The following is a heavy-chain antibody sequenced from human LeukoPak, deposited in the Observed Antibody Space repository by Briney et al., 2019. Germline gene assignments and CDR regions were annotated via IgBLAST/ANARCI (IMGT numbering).Heavy chain of an antibody. V-gene: IGHV1-69*04. CDR3: ARLSIVGAHGY. Sequence: SVKVSCKASGGPFSSYAISWVRQAPGQGLEWMGRIIPILSIANYAQKFQGRVTITADKSTSTAYMELSSLRSEDTAVYYCARLSIVGAHGYWGQGTLVTVSS. D-gene: IGHD1-26*01. CDR1: GGPFSSYA. CDR2: IIPILSIA. J-gene: IGHJ4*02.